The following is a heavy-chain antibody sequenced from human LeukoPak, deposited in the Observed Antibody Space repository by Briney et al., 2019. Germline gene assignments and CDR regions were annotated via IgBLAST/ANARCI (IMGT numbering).Heavy chain of an antibody. V-gene: IGHV4-61*01. J-gene: IGHJ5*02. Sequence: SETLSLTCTVSGGSVSSGSYYWSWIRQPPGKGLEWIGYIYYSGSTNYNPSLKSRVTISVDTSKNQFSLKLSSVTAADTDVYYCARATGGIFYYGSDLGWFDPWGQGTLVTVSS. CDR1: GGSVSSGSYY. D-gene: IGHD3-10*01. CDR3: ARATGGIFYYGSDLGWFDP. CDR2: IYYSGST.